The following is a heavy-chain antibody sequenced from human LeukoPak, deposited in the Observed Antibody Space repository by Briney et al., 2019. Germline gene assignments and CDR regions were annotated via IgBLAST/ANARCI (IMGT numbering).Heavy chain of an antibody. J-gene: IGHJ6*03. Sequence: SVKVSCKASGGTFSSYAISWVRQAPGQGLEWMGRIIPIFGTANYAQKFQGRVTITTDESTSTAYMELSSLRSEDTAVYYCATRVIDTYYYYMDVWGKGTTVTVSS. CDR3: ATRVIDTYYYYMDV. V-gene: IGHV1-69*05. CDR1: GGTFSSYA. D-gene: IGHD2-21*01. CDR2: IIPIFGTA.